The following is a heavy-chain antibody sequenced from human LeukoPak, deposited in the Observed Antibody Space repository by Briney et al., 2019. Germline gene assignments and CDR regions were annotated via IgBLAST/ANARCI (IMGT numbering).Heavy chain of an antibody. CDR3: ARLPYYYDSSGYSYSPNFDY. V-gene: IGHV5-51*01. Sequence: GESLKISCKGSGYSFTSYWNGWVRRMPGKGLEWMGIIYPGDSDTRYSPSFQGQVTISADKSISTASLQWSSLKASATAMYYCARLPYYYDSSGYSYSPNFDYWGQGTLVTVSS. D-gene: IGHD3-22*01. J-gene: IGHJ4*02. CDR1: GYSFTSYW. CDR2: IYPGDSDT.